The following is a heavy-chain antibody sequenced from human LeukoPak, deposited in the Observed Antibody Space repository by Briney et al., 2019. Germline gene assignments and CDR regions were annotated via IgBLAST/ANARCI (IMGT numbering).Heavy chain of an antibody. J-gene: IGHJ5*02. D-gene: IGHD5-24*01. V-gene: IGHV5-51*01. Sequence: EVQLVQSGAEVKKPGESLKISCKASGYSFTGYWIGWVRQTPGKGLEWMGVISPGNSDTRYSPSFQGQVTISADKSITTTYLQWNSLQASDTAIYYCARRDGDGQNFSGDMLHPWGQGTLVTVSS. CDR3: ARRDGDGQNFSGDMLHP. CDR2: ISPGNSDT. CDR1: GYSFTGYW.